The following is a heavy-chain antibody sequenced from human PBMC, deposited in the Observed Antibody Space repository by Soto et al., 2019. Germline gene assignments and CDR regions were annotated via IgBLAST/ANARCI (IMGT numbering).Heavy chain of an antibody. V-gene: IGHV4-31*03. CDR1: GGSIGSGSYY. D-gene: IGHD3-10*01. CDR2: IYYSGST. J-gene: IGHJ5*02. Sequence: QVQLQESGPGLVKPSQTLSLTCTVSGGSIGSGSYYWSWIRQHPGRGLEWIGYIYYSGSTYYNPSLKSRVTISVDPSKNQVSLKRRSVTAADTAVYYCARVDYYGSGRKQSDPWGQGTLVTVSS. CDR3: ARVDYYGSGRKQSDP.